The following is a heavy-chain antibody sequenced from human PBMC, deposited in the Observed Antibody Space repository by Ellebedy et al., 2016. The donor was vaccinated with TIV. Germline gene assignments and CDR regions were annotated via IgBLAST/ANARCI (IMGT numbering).Heavy chain of an antibody. Sequence: SETLSLXCTVSGGSVTMNNYFWGWLRQPPGKGLEWIGSISYSGSTFYNPSLRSRVTMSLDTPKNQFSLDLTSVTAADTAVYYCARVASSWLPGASFNIWGQGTMVTVSS. CDR3: ARVASSWLPGASFNI. J-gene: IGHJ3*02. CDR1: GGSVTMNNYF. D-gene: IGHD6-13*01. CDR2: ISYSGST. V-gene: IGHV4-39*07.